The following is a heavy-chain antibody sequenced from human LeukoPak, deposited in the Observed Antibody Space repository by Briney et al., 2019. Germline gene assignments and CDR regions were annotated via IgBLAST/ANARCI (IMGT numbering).Heavy chain of an antibody. D-gene: IGHD3-10*01. CDR2: IYYSGST. J-gene: IGHJ5*02. Sequence: SETLSLTCTVSGGSISSYYWSWIRQPPGKGLEWIGYIYYSGSTNYNPSLKSRVTISVDTSKNQFSLKLSSVTAADAAVYYCARHPVRGVIMSWFDPWGQGTLVTVSS. CDR1: GGSISSYY. CDR3: ARHPVRGVIMSWFDP. V-gene: IGHV4-59*08.